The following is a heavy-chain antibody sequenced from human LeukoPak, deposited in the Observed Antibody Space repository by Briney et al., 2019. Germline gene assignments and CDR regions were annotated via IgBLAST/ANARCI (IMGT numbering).Heavy chain of an antibody. CDR3: ARYTTGAFDY. Sequence: GETLKISCKGSGYSFTSYWISWVRQMPGKGLEWMGRIDPSDSYTNYSPSFQGHVTISADKSISTAYLQWSSLKASDTAMYYCARYTTGAFDYWGQGTLVTVSS. D-gene: IGHD1-1*01. J-gene: IGHJ4*02. CDR2: IDPSDSYT. V-gene: IGHV5-10-1*01. CDR1: GYSFTSYW.